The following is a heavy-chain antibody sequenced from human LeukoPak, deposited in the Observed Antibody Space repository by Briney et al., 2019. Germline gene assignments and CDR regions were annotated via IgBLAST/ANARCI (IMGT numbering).Heavy chain of an antibody. CDR3: ATDPRWEISPTKVRYFDY. CDR1: GGTFSTYA. D-gene: IGHD1-26*01. V-gene: IGHV1-69*04. J-gene: IGHJ4*02. CDR2: IIPIPGRP. Sequence: ASVKVSCKASGGTFSTYAFNWVRQAPGQGLEWMGRIIPIPGRPKYAQKFQDRVTISADKSTSTVYMELSSLRSEDTAVYYCATDPRWEISPTKVRYFDYWGQGTLVAVSS.